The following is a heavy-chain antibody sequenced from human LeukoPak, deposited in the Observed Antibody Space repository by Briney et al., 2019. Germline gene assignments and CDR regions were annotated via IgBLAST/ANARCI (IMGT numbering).Heavy chain of an antibody. V-gene: IGHV3-73*01. Sequence: GGSLRLSCAASGFSFSGSAMHWVRQASGKGLEWVGRIRSKANGYATAYAASVEGRFTISRDDSKNTAYLQMNSLKTEDTAVYYCTRHPVAAANYGMDVWGQGTTVTVSS. CDR2: IRSKANGYAT. D-gene: IGHD6-13*01. CDR1: GFSFSGSA. J-gene: IGHJ6*02. CDR3: TRHPVAAANYGMDV.